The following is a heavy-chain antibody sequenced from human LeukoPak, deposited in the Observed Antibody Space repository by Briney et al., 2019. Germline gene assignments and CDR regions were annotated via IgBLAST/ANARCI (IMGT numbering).Heavy chain of an antibody. D-gene: IGHD6-13*01. CDR1: GFTFSSYA. CDR3: ARDRRAAAGTRVFGY. Sequence: GGSLRLSCAASGFTFSSYAMHWVRQAPGKGLEWVAVISYDGSNKYYADSVKGRFTISRDNSKNTLYLQMNSLRAEDTAVYYCARDRRAAAGTRVFGYWGQGTLVTVSS. V-gene: IGHV3-30*04. CDR2: ISYDGSNK. J-gene: IGHJ4*02.